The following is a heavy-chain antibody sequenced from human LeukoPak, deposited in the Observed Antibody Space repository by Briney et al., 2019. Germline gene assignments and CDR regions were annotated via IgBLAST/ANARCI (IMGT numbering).Heavy chain of an antibody. Sequence: SQTLSLTCTVYGGSISSGSYYWSWIRQPAGKGLEWIGRIYTSGSTNDNPSLKSRVTISVNTSKNQFSLKLSSVTAADTAVYYCARGALISSSWSYWYFDLWGRGTLVTVSS. CDR1: GGSISSGSYY. D-gene: IGHD6-13*01. J-gene: IGHJ2*01. CDR3: ARGALISSSWSYWYFDL. CDR2: IYTSGST. V-gene: IGHV4-61*02.